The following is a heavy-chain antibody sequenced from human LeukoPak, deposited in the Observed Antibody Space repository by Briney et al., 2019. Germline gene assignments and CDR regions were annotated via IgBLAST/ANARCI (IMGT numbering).Heavy chain of an antibody. Sequence: ASVKVSCKASGYTFTTYDINWVRQATGKGLEWTGWMNPNSGNAGSAQKFQGRVTLTRNASISTAYMELSSLRSEDTAMYYCARGNYYGSGSYYITQAFDIWGQGTMVTVSS. CDR3: ARGNYYGSGSYYITQAFDI. J-gene: IGHJ3*02. CDR2: MNPNSGNA. V-gene: IGHV1-8*01. CDR1: GYTFTTYD. D-gene: IGHD3-10*01.